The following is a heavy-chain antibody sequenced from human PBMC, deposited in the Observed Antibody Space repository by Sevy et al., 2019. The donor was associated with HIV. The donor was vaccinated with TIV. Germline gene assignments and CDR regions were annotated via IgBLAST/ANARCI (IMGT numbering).Heavy chain of an antibody. Sequence: ASVKVSCKASGYSFTTYRITWLRQAPGQGLEWMGWISPHNGDTNYVQNLQGRVTMITDTSTSTAYMERRSLRSDDTAVYYCARAYCSGGSCYSLAYWGQGTRVTVSS. D-gene: IGHD2-15*01. CDR3: ARAYCSGGSCYSLAY. CDR2: ISPHNGDT. V-gene: IGHV1-18*01. CDR1: GYSFTTYR. J-gene: IGHJ4*02.